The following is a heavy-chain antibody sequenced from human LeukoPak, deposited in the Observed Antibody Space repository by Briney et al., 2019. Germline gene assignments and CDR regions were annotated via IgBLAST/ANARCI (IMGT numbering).Heavy chain of an antibody. CDR2: IYYSGST. Sequence: TPSETLSLTCTVSGGSIGSYYWSWIRQPPGKGLEWIGYIYYSGSTNYNTSLKSRASISVDTSNNQFSLKLSSVTAADTAVYYCARAFTYYYDSSGYYGWAFDIWGQGTMVTVSS. CDR1: GGSIGSYY. D-gene: IGHD3-22*01. CDR3: ARAFTYYYDSSGYYGWAFDI. V-gene: IGHV4-59*01. J-gene: IGHJ3*02.